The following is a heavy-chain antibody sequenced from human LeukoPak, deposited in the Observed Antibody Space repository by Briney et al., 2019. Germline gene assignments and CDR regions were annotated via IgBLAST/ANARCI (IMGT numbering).Heavy chain of an antibody. V-gene: IGHV3-30*04. J-gene: IGHJ4*02. D-gene: IGHD1-26*01. CDR1: GFTFRYYL. Sequence: GGPLRLSCEASGFTFRYYLVHWVRQAPGKGREWLTVISYDGTTKYYSDSVQGRFTISRDNSRNTLYLQINNLRTEHTAVYYCARDPTLIGATRYYFDYWGQGTLVTVSS. CDR2: ISYDGTTK. CDR3: ARDPTLIGATRYYFDY.